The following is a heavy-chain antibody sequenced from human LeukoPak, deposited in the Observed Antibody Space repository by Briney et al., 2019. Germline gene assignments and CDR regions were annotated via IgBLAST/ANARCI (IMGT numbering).Heavy chain of an antibody. V-gene: IGHV4-38-2*02. J-gene: IGHJ3*02. Sequence: SETLSLTCTVSGYSISSGYYWGWIRQPPGKGLEWIGSIYHSGSTYYNPSLKSRVTISVDTSKNQFSLKLSSVTAADTAVYYCARDLWWFEEAAAYAFDIWGQGTMVTVSS. CDR2: IYHSGST. D-gene: IGHD2-21*01. CDR1: GYSISSGYY. CDR3: ARDLWWFEEAAAYAFDI.